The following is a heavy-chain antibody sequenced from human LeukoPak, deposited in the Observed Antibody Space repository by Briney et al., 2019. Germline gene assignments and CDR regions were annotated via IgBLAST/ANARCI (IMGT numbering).Heavy chain of an antibody. Sequence: PGGSLRLSCAASGFTFSYYGMHWVRQAPGKGLEWVANIWYDGINKYYADSVKGRFTISRDNSKNTLNLQMNSLRADDTAVYFCVRDSSGDSSGRPSLDYWGQGTLVTVSS. CDR1: GFTFSYYG. J-gene: IGHJ4*02. CDR2: IWYDGINK. V-gene: IGHV3-33*01. D-gene: IGHD3-10*01. CDR3: VRDSSGDSSGRPSLDY.